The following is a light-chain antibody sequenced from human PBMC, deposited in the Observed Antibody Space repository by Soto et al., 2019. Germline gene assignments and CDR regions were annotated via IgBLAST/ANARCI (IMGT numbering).Light chain of an antibody. Sequence: QSVLTQPPSVSGAPGQRITISCTGTSSNIGADNDVPWYQQHPGTAPKLLIYGNSNRPSGVPDRFSGSKSGTSASLAITGLQAEDEADYYCRSYAGSLSGSVFGGGTQLTVL. CDR1: SSNIGADND. CDR3: RSYAGSLSGSV. CDR2: GNS. V-gene: IGLV1-40*01. J-gene: IGLJ7*01.